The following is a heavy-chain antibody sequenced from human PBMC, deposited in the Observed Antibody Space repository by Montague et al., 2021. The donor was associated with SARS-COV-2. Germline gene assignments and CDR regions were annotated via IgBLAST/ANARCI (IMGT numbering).Heavy chain of an antibody. D-gene: IGHD3-10*01. CDR3: ASAVSGRGAVNWFDP. V-gene: IGHV4-59*11. CDR1: GGSMSDHY. Sequence: SETLSLTCTVSGGSMSDHYWAWIRQPPGKGLEWLAYIYYSGGINSNASLKSRVTMSVDTSKNQFSLKLTSVTAADTALYYCASAVSGRGAVNWFDPWGQGTLVTVSS. J-gene: IGHJ5*02. CDR2: IYYSGGI.